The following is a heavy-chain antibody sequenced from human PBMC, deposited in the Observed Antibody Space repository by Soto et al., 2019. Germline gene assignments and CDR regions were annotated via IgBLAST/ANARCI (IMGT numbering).Heavy chain of an antibody. CDR1: GGTFSSYA. Sequence: QVQLVQSGAEVKKPGSSVKVSCKASGGTFSSYAISWVRQAPGQGLEWMGGIIPIFGTANYAQKFQGRVTITAYESTSTADMELRSLRSEDTAVYYCASPDGDVFPRYYYGIDVWGQGTTVTVSS. V-gene: IGHV1-69*01. D-gene: IGHD4-17*01. J-gene: IGHJ6*02. CDR2: IIPIFGTA. CDR3: ASPDGDVFPRYYYGIDV.